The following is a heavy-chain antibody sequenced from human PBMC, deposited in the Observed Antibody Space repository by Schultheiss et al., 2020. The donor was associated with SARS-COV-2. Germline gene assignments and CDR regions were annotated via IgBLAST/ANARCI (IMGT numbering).Heavy chain of an antibody. Sequence: SETLSLTCAVSGYSISSGYYWGWIRQPPGKGLEWIGYIYYSGSTNYNPSLKSRVTISVDTSKNQFSLKLSSVTAADTAVYYCARAPDYGDYVRDYYYYYGMDVWGQGTTVTVSS. D-gene: IGHD4-17*01. CDR3: ARAPDYGDYVRDYYYYYGMDV. CDR2: IYYSGST. CDR1: GYSISSGYY. V-gene: IGHV4-61*01. J-gene: IGHJ6*02.